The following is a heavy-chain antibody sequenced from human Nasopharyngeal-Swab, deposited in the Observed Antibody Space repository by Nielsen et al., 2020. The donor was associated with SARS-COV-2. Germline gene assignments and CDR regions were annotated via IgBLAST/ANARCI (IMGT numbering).Heavy chain of an antibody. D-gene: IGHD3-22*01. CDR1: GYTFTSYG. CDR3: ARFPAGGYYDSSGYYYWYFDL. CDR2: ISAYNGNT. Sequence: ASLKVSCKASGYTFTSYGISWVRQAPGQGLEWMGWISAYNGNTNYAQKLQGRVTMTTDTSTSTAYMELRSLRSDDTAVYYCARFPAGGYYDSSGYYYWYFDLWGRGTLVTVSS. V-gene: IGHV1-18*01. J-gene: IGHJ2*01.